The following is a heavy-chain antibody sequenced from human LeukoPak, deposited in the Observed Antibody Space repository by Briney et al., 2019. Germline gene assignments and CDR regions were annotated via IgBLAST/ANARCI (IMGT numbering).Heavy chain of an antibody. D-gene: IGHD6-19*01. Sequence: PSETLSLTCTVSGGSISSYYWGWIRQPAGKGLEWIGRIYTSGSTNYNPSLKSRVTMSVDTSKNQFSLKLSSVTAADTAVYYCAATAVAGFYYYYGMDVWGQGTTVTVSS. CDR1: GGSISSYY. CDR2: IYTSGST. CDR3: AATAVAGFYYYYGMDV. J-gene: IGHJ6*02. V-gene: IGHV4-4*07.